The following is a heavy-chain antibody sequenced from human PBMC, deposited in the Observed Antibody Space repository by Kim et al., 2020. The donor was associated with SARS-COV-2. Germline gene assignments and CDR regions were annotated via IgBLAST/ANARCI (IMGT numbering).Heavy chain of an antibody. Sequence: GGSLRLSCAVSGFTLSSYYMVWVRQAPGKGLEWVASVSTTGDYLYYGDSVRGRFTISRDNARNSVFLQMDSLSAADTAIYFCARTPWTGASFYFSSWGQG. CDR2: VSTTGDYL. V-gene: IGHV3-21*01. J-gene: IGHJ4*02. CDR1: GFTLSSYY. D-gene: IGHD2-15*01. CDR3: ARTPWTGASFYFSS.